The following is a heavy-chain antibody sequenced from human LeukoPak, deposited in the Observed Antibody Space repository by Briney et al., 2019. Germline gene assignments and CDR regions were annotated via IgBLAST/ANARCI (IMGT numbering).Heavy chain of an antibody. J-gene: IGHJ3*02. CDR3: AKGWLKTSVDGFDI. CDR2: TSGSGGST. Sequence: SLRLSSAASGFTFSIYAMSWVRQAPGQGLEWVSGTSGSGGSTYFADSVKGRFTVSRDNFKNTLYLQMNSLRAEATAVYYCAKGWLKTSVDGFDIWGQGTMVTVSS. CDR1: GFTFSIYA. V-gene: IGHV3-23*01. D-gene: IGHD3-10*01.